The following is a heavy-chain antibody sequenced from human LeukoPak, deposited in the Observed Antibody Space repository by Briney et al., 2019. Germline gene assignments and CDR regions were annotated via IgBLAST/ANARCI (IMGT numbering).Heavy chain of an antibody. Sequence: GGSLRLSCAASGFTFSSYAMSWVRQAPGKGLEWVSAISGSGGSTYYADSVKGRFTISRDNSKNTLYLQMNSLRAEDTAVYYCAKFGSSSSDYYYYYMDVWGKGTTVTVSS. CDR3: AKFGSSSSDYYYYYMDV. D-gene: IGHD6-6*01. V-gene: IGHV3-23*01. CDR2: ISGSGGST. J-gene: IGHJ6*03. CDR1: GFTFSSYA.